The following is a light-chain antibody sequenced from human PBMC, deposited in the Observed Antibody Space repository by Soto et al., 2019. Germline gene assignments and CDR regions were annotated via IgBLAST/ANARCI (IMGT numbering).Light chain of an antibody. V-gene: IGKV1D-12*01. CDR3: QQTNSCPLT. CDR1: QGIGTW. J-gene: IGKJ4*01. CDR2: SAS. Sequence: DIQMAQSPTSVSASVGDRVIITCRASQGIGTWLVWYQQKPGKAPKVLISSASSLQSGISSRFSGSRSGTEFTLTISRLQPEDLSTYFCQQTNSCPLTFGGRTKVE.